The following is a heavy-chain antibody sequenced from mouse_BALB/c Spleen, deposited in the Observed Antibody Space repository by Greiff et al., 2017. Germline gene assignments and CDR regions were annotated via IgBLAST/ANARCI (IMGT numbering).Heavy chain of an antibody. CDR3: ARRFITTALGAMDY. V-gene: IGHV5-9-3*01. CDR2: ISSGGSYT. CDR1: GFTFSSYA. D-gene: IGHD1-2*01. Sequence: EVQRVESGGGLVKPGGSLKLSCAASGFTFSSYAMSWVRQTPEKRLEWVATISSGGSYTYYPDSVKGRFTISRDNAKNTLYLQMSSLRSEDTAVYYCARRFITTALGAMDYWGQGTSVTVSS. J-gene: IGHJ4*01.